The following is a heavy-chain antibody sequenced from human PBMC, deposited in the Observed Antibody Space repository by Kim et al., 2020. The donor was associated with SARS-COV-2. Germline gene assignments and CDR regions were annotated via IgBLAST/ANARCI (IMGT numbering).Heavy chain of an antibody. D-gene: IGHD4-17*01. CDR3: ARVATVWAFFDY. V-gene: IGHV4-30-4*05. Sequence: SYNPSLNSRVTISLDSSKRQFSLKLNSVSGADTAVYYCARVATVWAFFDYWGQGSRVIVSS. J-gene: IGHJ4*02.